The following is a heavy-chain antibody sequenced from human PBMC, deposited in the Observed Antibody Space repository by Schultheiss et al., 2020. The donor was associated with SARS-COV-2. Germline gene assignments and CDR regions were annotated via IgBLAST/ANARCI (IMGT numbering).Heavy chain of an antibody. Sequence: GGSLRLSCSASGFTFSSYAMHWVRQAPGKGLEYVSAISSNGGSTYYADSVKGRFTISRDNSKNTLYLQMNSLRAEDTAVYYCARDGGSWYLSGYYFDYWGQGTLVTVSS. CDR3: ARDGGSWYLSGYYFDY. V-gene: IGHV3-64*04. CDR2: ISSNGGST. D-gene: IGHD6-13*01. J-gene: IGHJ4*02. CDR1: GFTFSSYA.